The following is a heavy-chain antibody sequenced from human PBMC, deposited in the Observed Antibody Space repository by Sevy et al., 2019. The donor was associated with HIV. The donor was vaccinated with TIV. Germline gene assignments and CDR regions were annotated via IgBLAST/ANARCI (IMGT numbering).Heavy chain of an antibody. D-gene: IGHD3-22*01. J-gene: IGHJ5*02. CDR2: ISGSGGST. CDR1: GFTFSSYA. CDR3: ARDFTYYYDSSGSQGVDWFNP. V-gene: IGHV3-23*01. Sequence: GGSLRLSCAASGFTFSSYAMSWVRQAPGKGLEWVSAISGSGGSTYYADSVKGRFTISRDNSKNTLYLQMNSLRAEDTAVYYCARDFTYYYDSSGSQGVDWFNPWGQGTLVTVSS.